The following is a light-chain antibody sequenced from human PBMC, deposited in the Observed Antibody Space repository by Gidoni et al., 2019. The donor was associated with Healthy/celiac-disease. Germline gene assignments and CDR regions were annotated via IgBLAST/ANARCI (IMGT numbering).Light chain of an antibody. Sequence: DIQMTQSPSSLSASVGDRVTITCLASQSISSYLNWYQQKPGKAPKLLIYAAYSLQSGVPSRFSGSGSGTDFTLTISSLQPEDFATYYCQQSYSTLWTFGQGTKVEIK. CDR1: QSISSY. J-gene: IGKJ1*01. V-gene: IGKV1-39*01. CDR2: AAY. CDR3: QQSYSTLWT.